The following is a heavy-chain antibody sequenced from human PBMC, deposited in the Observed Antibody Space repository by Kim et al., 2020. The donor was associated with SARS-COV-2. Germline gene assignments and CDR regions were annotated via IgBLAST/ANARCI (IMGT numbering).Heavy chain of an antibody. J-gene: IGHJ6*02. CDR3: ARGGSYYPSYYYGMDV. D-gene: IGHD5-12*01. CDR1: GGTFSSYA. V-gene: IGHV1-69*13. Sequence: SVKVSCKASGGTFSSYAISWVRQAPGQGLEWMGGIIPIFGTANYAQKFQGRVTITADESTSQAYMELSSLRSEDTDVYYCARGGSYYPSYYYGMDVWGQGTTVTVSS. CDR2: IIPIFGTA.